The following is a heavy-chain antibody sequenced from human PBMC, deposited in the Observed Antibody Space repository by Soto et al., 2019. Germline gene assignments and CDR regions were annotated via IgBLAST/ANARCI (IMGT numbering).Heavy chain of an antibody. CDR2: ITGDGSTT. J-gene: IGHJ5*02. CDR1: EFTFSNYW. V-gene: IGHV3-74*01. D-gene: IGHD5-12*01. Sequence: EVQLVESGGGLVQPGGSLRLSCAASEFTFSNYWMHWVRQAPGKGLVWVSRITGDGSTTHYADSVKGRFAISRDNAKSTLFLQMNGLSAEDTAVYYCARGGLRAYWFDPWGQGTLVTFSA. CDR3: ARGGLRAYWFDP.